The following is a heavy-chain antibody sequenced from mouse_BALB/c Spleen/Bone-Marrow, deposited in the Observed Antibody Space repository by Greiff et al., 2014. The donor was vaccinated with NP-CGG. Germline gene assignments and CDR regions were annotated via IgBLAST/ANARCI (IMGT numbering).Heavy chain of an antibody. CDR3: ARITTATGAMDY. CDR2: IWADGST. CDR1: GFSLTSYG. V-gene: IGHV2-9*02. D-gene: IGHD1-2*01. J-gene: IGHJ4*01. Sequence: VQVVESAPGLVAPSQSLSISCTVSGFSLTSYGVHWVRQPPGKGLEWLGVIWADGSTNYNSALMTRLSISKDNSKSQVFLKMNSLQTDDTAMYYCARITTATGAMDYWGQGTSVTVSS.